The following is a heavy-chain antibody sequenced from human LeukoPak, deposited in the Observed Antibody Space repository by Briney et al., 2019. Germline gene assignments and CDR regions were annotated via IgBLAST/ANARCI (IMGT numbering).Heavy chain of an antibody. CDR2: ISRGGCM. CDR3: ARELEGGAYGNLTHFDH. V-gene: IGHV3-48*03. CDR1: GFTFTTYE. J-gene: IGHJ4*02. D-gene: IGHD3-3*01. Sequence: PVGSLRLSCAVSGFTFTTYEMHWVRQTPGKGLAWVSYISRGGCMYYADSVKGRVTISRDISKNPVYLRMNDLNVEYTAFYSCARELEGGAYGNLTHFDHWGPGTLVTVSS.